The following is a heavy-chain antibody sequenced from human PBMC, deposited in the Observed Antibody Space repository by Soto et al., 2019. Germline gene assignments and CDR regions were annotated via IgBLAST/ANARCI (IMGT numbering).Heavy chain of an antibody. J-gene: IGHJ5*02. V-gene: IGHV3-23*01. CDR1: GFIFENFG. D-gene: IGHD1-26*01. Sequence: SLRLSCAASGFIFENFGMSWVRQAPGKGLEWISSISGSGFKKYYADSVKGRFTISRDNSKSTVYLELNNLSTEDTAVYHCAKNQGVELVPLATVDWFDPWGQGSVVTVSS. CDR2: ISGSGFKK. CDR3: AKNQGVELVPLATVDWFDP.